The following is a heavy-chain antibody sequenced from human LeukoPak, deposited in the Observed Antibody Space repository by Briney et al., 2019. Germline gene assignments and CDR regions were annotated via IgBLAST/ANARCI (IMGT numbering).Heavy chain of an antibody. CDR3: AKARDGLIGDAFDI. D-gene: IGHD5-24*01. CDR1: GFKEHDYA. CDR2: ISWNSGSI. V-gene: IGHV3-9*01. Sequence: RRALRLSCAAPGFKEHDYAMHWGSRSPGKGLERDSGISWNSGSIGYADSVKGRFTISRDNAKNSLHLQMNSLRAEDTALYYCAKARDGLIGDAFDIWGQGTMVTVSS. J-gene: IGHJ3*02.